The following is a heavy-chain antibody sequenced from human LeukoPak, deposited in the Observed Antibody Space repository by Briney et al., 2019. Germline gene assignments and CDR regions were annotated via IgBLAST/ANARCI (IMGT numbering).Heavy chain of an antibody. J-gene: IGHJ4*02. CDR1: GGSISSGSYY. CDR2: IYTSGST. V-gene: IGHV4-61*02. Sequence: SETLSLTCTVSGGSISSGSYYWSWIRQPAGKGLEWIGRIYTSGSTNYNPSLKSRVTISVDTSKNQFSLKLSSVTAADTAVYYCARDSSGWPLDYWGQGTLVTVSS. CDR3: ARDSSGWPLDY. D-gene: IGHD6-19*01.